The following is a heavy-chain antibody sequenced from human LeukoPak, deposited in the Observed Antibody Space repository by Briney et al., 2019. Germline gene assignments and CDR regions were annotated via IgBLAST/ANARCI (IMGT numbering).Heavy chain of an antibody. V-gene: IGHV3-13*04. CDR2: IGTAGDT. J-gene: IGHJ3*02. Sequence: GGSLRLSCAASGFTFSSYDMHWVRHATGKGLEWVSAIGTAGDTYYPGSVKGRFTISRENAKNSLYLQMNSLRAGDTAVYYCARGAVDYYYDSSGDYADAFDIWGQGTMVTVSS. CDR3: ARGAVDYYYDSSGDYADAFDI. CDR1: GFTFSSYD. D-gene: IGHD3-22*01.